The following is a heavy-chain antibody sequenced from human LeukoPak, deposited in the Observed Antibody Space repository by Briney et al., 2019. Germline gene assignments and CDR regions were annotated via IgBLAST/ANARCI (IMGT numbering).Heavy chain of an antibody. D-gene: IGHD3-10*01. CDR2: IYYSGST. V-gene: IGHV4-59*01. CDR3: VIRNMVQDPGALDI. Sequence: PSETLSLTCTVSGGSFSTYYWSWIRQPPGKGLEWIAYIYYSGSTNYNPSLKSRVTISVDTSKNQFSLNLTSVTAADTAVYYCVIRNMVQDPGALDIWGQGTMVTVSS. J-gene: IGHJ3*02. CDR1: GGSFSTYY.